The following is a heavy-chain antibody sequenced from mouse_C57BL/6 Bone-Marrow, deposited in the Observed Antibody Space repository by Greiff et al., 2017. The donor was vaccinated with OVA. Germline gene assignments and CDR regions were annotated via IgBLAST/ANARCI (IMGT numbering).Heavy chain of an antibody. Sequence: DVMLVESEGGLVQPGRSMKLSCTASGFTFSDYYMAWVRQVPEKGLEWVANINYDGSSTYYLDSLKSRFIISRDNAKNILYLQMSSLKSEDTATYYCARDRAAGTAPDVWGTGTTVTVSS. CDR2: INYDGSST. CDR3: ARDRAAGTAPDV. V-gene: IGHV5-16*01. J-gene: IGHJ1*03. CDR1: GFTFSDYY. D-gene: IGHD4-1*01.